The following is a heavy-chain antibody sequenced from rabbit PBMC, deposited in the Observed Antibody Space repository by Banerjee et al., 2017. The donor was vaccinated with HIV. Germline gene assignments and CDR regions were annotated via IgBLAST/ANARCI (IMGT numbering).Heavy chain of an antibody. V-gene: IGHV1S40*01. Sequence: QSLEESGGDLVKPGASLTLTCTASGFSFSSSCYMCWVRQAPGKGLEWIACINTGDGNTYYASWAKGRFTGSKTSSTTVTLQMTSLTAADTATYFCARGAGYVSAGNGWYLNLWGPGTLVTVS. CDR2: INTGDGNT. D-gene: IGHD7-1*01. J-gene: IGHJ4*01. CDR3: ARGAGYVSAGNGWYLNL. CDR1: GFSFSSSCY.